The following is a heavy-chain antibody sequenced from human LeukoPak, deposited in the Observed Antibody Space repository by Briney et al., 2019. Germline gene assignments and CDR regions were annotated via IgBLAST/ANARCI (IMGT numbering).Heavy chain of an antibody. CDR3: VRGYSSGYRLDY. V-gene: IGHV3-74*01. D-gene: IGHD3-22*01. J-gene: IGHJ4*02. CDR1: GFTFSSYW. CDR2: INGDGSST. Sequence: GGSLRLSCAASGFTFSSYWMHWVRHDPVKGLLWVSRINGDGSSTDYADSEKGRFTISRDNARNTVYLQMNSLKAEDTAVYYCVRGYSSGYRLDYWGQGTLVTVSS.